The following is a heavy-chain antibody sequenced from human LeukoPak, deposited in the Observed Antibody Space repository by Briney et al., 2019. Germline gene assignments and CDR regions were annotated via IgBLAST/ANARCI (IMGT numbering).Heavy chain of an antibody. CDR3: ARPRGCGSARCNNFDY. CDR2: MSEDGNEI. D-gene: IGHD2-2*01. V-gene: IGHV3-7*01. Sequence: GGSLRLSCTVSGFIFSDFSMSWVRQAPGKGLEWVAKMSEDGNEIFYVDSVKGRFTISGDNTKKSLYLQLNSLRPEDSAVYYCARPRGCGSARCNNFDYWGQGTLVTVSS. J-gene: IGHJ4*02. CDR1: GFIFSDFS.